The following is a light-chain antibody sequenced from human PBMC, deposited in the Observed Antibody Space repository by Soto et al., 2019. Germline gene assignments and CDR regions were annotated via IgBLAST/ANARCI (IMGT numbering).Light chain of an antibody. J-gene: IGKJ5*01. Sequence: DIQMTQFPSSLSASVGDRVTITCRASLNINTFLNWYQQKPGKAPKLLIYGTSNLQSGVPSRFSGSGSGTDFTLTISSLQPEDFATYYCQQSYSTPPTFGQGTRLEIK. CDR3: QQSYSTPPT. CDR1: LNINTF. CDR2: GTS. V-gene: IGKV1-39*01.